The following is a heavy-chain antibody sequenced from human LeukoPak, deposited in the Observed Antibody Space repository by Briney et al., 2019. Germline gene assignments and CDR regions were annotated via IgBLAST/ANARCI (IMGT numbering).Heavy chain of an antibody. Sequence: ASVKVSCKASGYTFTSYYMHWVRQAPRQGLEWMGIINPSGGSTSYAQKFQGRVTMTRDTSTSTVYMELSSLRSEDTAVYYCARGRATMAVTPDDAFDIWGQGTMVTVSS. CDR1: GYTFTSYY. J-gene: IGHJ3*02. D-gene: IGHD4-23*01. V-gene: IGHV1-46*01. CDR3: ARGRATMAVTPDDAFDI. CDR2: INPSGGST.